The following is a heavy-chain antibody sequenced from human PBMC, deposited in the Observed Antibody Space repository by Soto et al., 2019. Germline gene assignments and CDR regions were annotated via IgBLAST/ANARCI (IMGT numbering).Heavy chain of an antibody. CDR3: AKGGRQWLVTSDFNY. CDR1: GFTFSHSW. Sequence: PGGSLRLSCAASGFTFSHSWMSWVRQAPGKGLEWVANIKEDGSEIHYVDSVKGRFTISRDNAKNCLYLQMSSLRVEDTGVYYCAKGGRQWLVTSDFNYWGQGALVTVSS. CDR2: IKEDGSEI. J-gene: IGHJ4*02. D-gene: IGHD6-19*01. V-gene: IGHV3-7*04.